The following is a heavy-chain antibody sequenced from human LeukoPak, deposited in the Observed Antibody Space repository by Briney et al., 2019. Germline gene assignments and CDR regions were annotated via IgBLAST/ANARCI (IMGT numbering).Heavy chain of an antibody. J-gene: IGHJ4*02. CDR1: GFTFDDYA. D-gene: IGHD2-15*01. V-gene: IGHV3-9*01. CDR2: ISWNSGSI. CDR3: AKDILEALVVVAASGGFDY. Sequence: PGGSLRLSCAASGFTFDDYAMHWVRQAPGKGLEWVSGISWNSGSIGYADSVKGRFTISRDNAKNSLYLQMNSLRAEDTALYYRAKDILEALVVVAASGGFDYWGQGTLVTVSS.